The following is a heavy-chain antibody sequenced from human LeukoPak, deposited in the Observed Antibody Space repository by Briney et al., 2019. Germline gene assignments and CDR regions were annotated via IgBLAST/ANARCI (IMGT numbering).Heavy chain of an antibody. D-gene: IGHD5-18*01. CDR2: ISWNSGSI. CDR3: AKDYSYGYGGFISNWYFDL. J-gene: IGHJ2*01. Sequence: GGSLRLSCAASGFTFDDYAMHWVRQAPGKGLEWVSGISWNSGSIGYADSVKGRFTISRDNAKNSLYLQMNSLRAEDTALYYCAKDYSYGYGGFISNWYFDLWGRGTLVTVSS. V-gene: IGHV3-9*01. CDR1: GFTFDDYA.